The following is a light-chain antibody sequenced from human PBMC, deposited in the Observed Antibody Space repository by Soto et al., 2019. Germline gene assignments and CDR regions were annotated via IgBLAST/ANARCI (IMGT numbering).Light chain of an antibody. V-gene: IGKV3-20*01. CDR1: QSVSSSY. Sequence: EIVLTQSPGTLSLSPGERATLSCRASQSVSSSYLAWYQQKPGQAPRLLIYGASSRATGSPDRFSGSGSGTTFTLTISRLEPEDVAVYYCQQYGGSSPYTFGQGTKLEIK. CDR3: QQYGGSSPYT. J-gene: IGKJ2*01. CDR2: GAS.